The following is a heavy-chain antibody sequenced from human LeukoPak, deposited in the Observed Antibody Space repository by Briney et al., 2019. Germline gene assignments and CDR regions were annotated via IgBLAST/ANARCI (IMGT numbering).Heavy chain of an antibody. CDR1: GGSINSYY. J-gene: IGHJ4*02. Sequence: SETLSLTCTVSGGSINSYYWSWIRQPPGKGLEWIGEINHSGSTNYNPSLKSRVTISVDTSKNQFSLKLSSVTAADTAVYYCASAIYTNEADLFDYWGQGTLVTVSS. D-gene: IGHD4-11*01. CDR3: ASAIYTNEADLFDY. CDR2: INHSGST. V-gene: IGHV4-34*01.